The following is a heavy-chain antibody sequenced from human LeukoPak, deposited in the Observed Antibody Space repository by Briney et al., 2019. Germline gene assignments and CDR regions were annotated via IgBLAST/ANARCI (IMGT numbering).Heavy chain of an antibody. CDR2: TSTSGSTT. J-gene: IGHJ4*02. CDR3: ARNGDGLGY. D-gene: IGHD2-21*01. V-gene: IGHV3-48*03. CDR1: GFTFSNYE. Sequence: GGSLRLSCAASGFTFSNYEIIWVRQAPGKGLEWISYTSTSGSTTNYADSVKGRFTISRDNAKNSLYLQMSSLTGEDTAVYYCARNGDGLGYWGQGTLVTVSS.